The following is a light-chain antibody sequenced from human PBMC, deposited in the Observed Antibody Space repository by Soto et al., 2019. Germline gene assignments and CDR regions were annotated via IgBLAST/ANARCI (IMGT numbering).Light chain of an antibody. CDR1: SSDVGDYDY. CDR3: SSSISSSPLV. Sequence: QSALTQPASVSGSPGQSITISCTGTSSDVGDYDYVSWYQQHPGKAPKLMIFDVTNRPSGVSHRFSGSKSGNSASLTISGLQNEDEADYYCSSSISSSPLVFGTGTKLTVL. V-gene: IGLV2-14*01. CDR2: DVT. J-gene: IGLJ1*01.